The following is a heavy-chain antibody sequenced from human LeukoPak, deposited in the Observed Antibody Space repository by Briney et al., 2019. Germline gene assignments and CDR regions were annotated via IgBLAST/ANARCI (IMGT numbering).Heavy chain of an antibody. D-gene: IGHD5-18*01. Sequence: PSETLSLTCTVSGGSMSSYYWSWIRQPPGKGLEWIGYIYYSGSTNYNPSLKSRATISVDTSKNQCSLKLSSVTAADTAVYYCARGQSGYSYGYYFDDWGQGTLVTVPS. J-gene: IGHJ4*02. CDR1: GGSMSSYY. CDR2: IYYSGST. CDR3: ARGQSGYSYGYYFDD. V-gene: IGHV4-59*01.